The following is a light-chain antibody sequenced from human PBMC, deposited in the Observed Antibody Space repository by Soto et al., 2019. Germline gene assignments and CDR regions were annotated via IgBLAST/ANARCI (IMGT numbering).Light chain of an antibody. V-gene: IGKV3-20*01. CDR1: QNIRGND. Sequence: EVVLTQSPGALSLSPGEGATLSCRASQNIRGNDLAWYRQKRGQAPRLLIYGGSSRADDIPDRFSGRGSGTNFTLTISRLEPEDSAVYYCQDYGTSPPWTFGQGTKVEIK. CDR3: QDYGTSPPWT. J-gene: IGKJ1*01. CDR2: GGS.